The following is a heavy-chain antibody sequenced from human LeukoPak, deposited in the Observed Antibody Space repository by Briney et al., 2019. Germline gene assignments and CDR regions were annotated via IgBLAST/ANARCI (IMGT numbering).Heavy chain of an antibody. Sequence: ASVKVSCKASGDTFTGYYMHWVRQAPGQGLEWMGWINPNSGDTNYAQKSQGRVTVTRDTSISTAYMELSRLRSDDTAVYYCARVGSSGWYVHPTLDYWGQGTLVTVSS. CDR3: ARVGSSGWYVHPTLDY. V-gene: IGHV1-2*02. CDR1: GDTFTGYY. D-gene: IGHD6-19*01. CDR2: INPNSGDT. J-gene: IGHJ4*02.